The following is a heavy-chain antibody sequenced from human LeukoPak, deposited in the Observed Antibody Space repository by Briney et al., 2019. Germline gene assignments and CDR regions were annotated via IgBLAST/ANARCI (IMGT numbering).Heavy chain of an antibody. Sequence: PSETLSLTCAVYGGSFSGYYWSWIRQPPGKGLEWIGEINHSGSTNHNPSLKSRVTISVDTSKNQFSLKLSSVTAADTAVYYCARRGAEEMATTRLHYYYGMDVWGQGTTVTVSS. D-gene: IGHD1-1*01. CDR1: GGSFSGYY. CDR3: ARRGAEEMATTRLHYYYGMDV. J-gene: IGHJ6*02. V-gene: IGHV4-34*01. CDR2: INHSGST.